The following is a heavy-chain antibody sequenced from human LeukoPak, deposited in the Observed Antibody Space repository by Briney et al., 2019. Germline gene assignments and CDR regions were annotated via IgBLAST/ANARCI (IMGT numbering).Heavy chain of an antibody. CDR1: GFTFSSYS. CDR2: ISGSGDTT. V-gene: IGHV3-23*01. D-gene: IGHD2-2*01. CDR3: AKSQRNDQQVVQRIDY. Sequence: GGSLRLSCAASGFTFSSYSMSWVRQAPGKGLEWVSSISGSGDTTYYTGSVKGRFTISRDNSKNALYLQMSSLRAEDTAVYYCAKSQRNDQQVVQRIDYWGQGTLVTVSS. J-gene: IGHJ4*02.